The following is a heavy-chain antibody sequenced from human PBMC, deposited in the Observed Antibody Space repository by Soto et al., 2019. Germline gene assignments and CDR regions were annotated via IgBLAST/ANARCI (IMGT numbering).Heavy chain of an antibody. J-gene: IGHJ4*02. CDR1: GFTFGTYV. CDR3: TTDPDPWDY. CDR2: ISGTLST. V-gene: IGHV3-15*06. Sequence: SLRLSCAASGFTFGTYVMGWVRQAPGKGLEWVSSISGTLSTYYAAPVKGRFTISRDDSKNTLYLQMNSLKTEDTAVYYCTTDPDPWDYWGQGTLVTVSS.